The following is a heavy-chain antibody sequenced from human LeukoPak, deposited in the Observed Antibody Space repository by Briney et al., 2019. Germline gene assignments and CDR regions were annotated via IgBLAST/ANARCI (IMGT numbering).Heavy chain of an antibody. J-gene: IGHJ4*02. Sequence: GGSLRLSCAASGFTFSSYAMSWVRQAPGKGLEWVSAISGSGGSTYHADSVKGPFTISRDNSKNTLYLQMNSLRAEDTAVYYCAKATVTTWFYFDYWGQGTLVTVSS. CDR2: ISGSGGST. CDR1: GFTFSSYA. CDR3: AKATVTTWFYFDY. D-gene: IGHD4-17*01. V-gene: IGHV3-23*01.